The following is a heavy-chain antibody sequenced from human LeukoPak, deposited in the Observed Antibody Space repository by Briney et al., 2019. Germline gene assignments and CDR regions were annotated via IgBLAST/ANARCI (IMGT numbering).Heavy chain of an antibody. J-gene: IGHJ4*02. D-gene: IGHD5-12*01. CDR1: GYSISSGYY. V-gene: IGHV4-38-2*02. CDR3: ARDVSSGYHPRDHPYYFDY. Sequence: SETLSLTCTVSGYSISSGYYWGWIRQPPGKGLEWIGSIYHSGSTYYNPSLKSRVTISVDTSKNQFSLKLSSVTAADTAVYYCARDVSSGYHPRDHPYYFDYWGQGTLVTVSS. CDR2: IYHSGST.